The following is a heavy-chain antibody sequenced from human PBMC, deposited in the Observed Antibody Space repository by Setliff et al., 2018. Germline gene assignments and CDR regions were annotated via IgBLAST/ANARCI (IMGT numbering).Heavy chain of an antibody. D-gene: IGHD2-15*01. CDR2: IWDDGGYK. CDR1: GFTFSTYR. J-gene: IGHJ4*02. V-gene: IGHV3-33*08. CDR3: ARTCSGSGCYAGLES. Sequence: GGSLRLSCAASGFTFSTYRMHWVRQAPGKGLEWAAIIWDDGGYKYHADSVKGRFTISRDNSKNTLYLQMNSLRPEDTAVYYCARTCSGSGCYAGLESWGQGTPVTVSS.